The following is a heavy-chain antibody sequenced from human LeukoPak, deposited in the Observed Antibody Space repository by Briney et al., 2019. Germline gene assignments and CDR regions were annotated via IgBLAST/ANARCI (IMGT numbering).Heavy chain of an antibody. V-gene: IGHV3-11*01. CDR2: ISSDGTTI. J-gene: IGHJ4*02. Sequence: GGSLRLSCAASGFTFSDYCMTWIRQAPGKGLEWISYISSDGTTIYYADSVKGRFTISRDNAKNSLYLQINSLRAEDTTVYYCARVPSPLSYFDSWGQGTLVTVSS. CDR3: ARVPSPLSYFDS. CDR1: GFTFSDYC.